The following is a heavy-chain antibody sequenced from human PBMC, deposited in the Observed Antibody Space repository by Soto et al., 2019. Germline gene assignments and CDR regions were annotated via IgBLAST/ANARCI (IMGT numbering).Heavy chain of an antibody. Sequence: QVQLQESGPEVVKPSRTLSLSCAVSGGSFSTTHRWTWVRQAPGKGLEWIGEVYDSGNTNYSPSLKSRVTISQDKSKTEFYLKLTSVTAADTAVYYCARVYVFVGLAFSFDYWGQGALVTVSA. J-gene: IGHJ4*02. CDR3: ARVYVFVGLAFSFDY. CDR2: VYDSGNT. D-gene: IGHD2-21*01. CDR1: GGSFSTTHR. V-gene: IGHV4-4*02.